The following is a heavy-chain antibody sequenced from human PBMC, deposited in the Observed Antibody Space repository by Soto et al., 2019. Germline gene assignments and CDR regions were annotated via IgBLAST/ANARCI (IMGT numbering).Heavy chain of an antibody. V-gene: IGHV3-74*01. CDR1: GFSFSDYW. J-gene: IGHJ4*02. Sequence: EVQLVESGGGLVQPGGSLRLSCAASGFSFSDYWMHWVRQAQGKGLVGVSCIDTDGSTTTYADSVKGRFTISRDNVKKTLYLQMDSLRAEATALYYCSRGGGFSGNYLGGQGTLVTVSS. CDR3: SRGGGFSGNYL. CDR2: IDTDGSTT. D-gene: IGHD1-26*01.